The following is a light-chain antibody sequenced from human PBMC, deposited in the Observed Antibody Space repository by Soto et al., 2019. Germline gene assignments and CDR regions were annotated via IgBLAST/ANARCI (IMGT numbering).Light chain of an antibody. CDR3: QQYDDLLS. CDR1: QDIAMY. V-gene: IGKV1-33*01. J-gene: IGKJ4*01. CDR2: DAS. Sequence: DIQMTQSPSSLSASVGDRVTITCQASQDIAMYLNWYQQKPGNAPKLLIYDASELHAGVPSRFSGSGSGTDFTFTISSVKPEDFATYYCQQYDDLLSFGGGTKVEIK.